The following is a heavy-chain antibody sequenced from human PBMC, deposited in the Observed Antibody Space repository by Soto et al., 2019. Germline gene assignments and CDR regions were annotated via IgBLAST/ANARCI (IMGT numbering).Heavy chain of an antibody. CDR1: GFTFSDYY. D-gene: IGHD2-21*01. V-gene: IGHV3-72*01. CDR2: VRNKINRYTT. J-gene: IGHJ4*02. Sequence: EVQLVESGGGLVQPEGSLRLSCTASGFTFSDYYMDWFRQAPGKGLELVGRVRNKINRYTTEYAASVKGRFTVSRDDSRNSLYLQMHSLKTGDTAMYYCSRTGILTTPYYTDYWGLGTLVTASS. CDR3: SRTGILTTPYYTDY.